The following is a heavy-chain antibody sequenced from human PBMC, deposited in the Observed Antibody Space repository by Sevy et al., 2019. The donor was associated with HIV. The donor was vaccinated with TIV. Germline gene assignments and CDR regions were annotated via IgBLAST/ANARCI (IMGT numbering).Heavy chain of an antibody. J-gene: IGHJ4*02. D-gene: IGHD3-22*01. V-gene: IGHV1-24*01. CDR3: AVTKDYFDSSGSPFDY. CDR1: GYTLSEFS. Sequence: SVKVSCKVSGYTLSEFSMHWVRQAPAKGLEWMGSFDPEDGETIYAQNFQGRITMTEDTSTDTAYMELSSLRSEDTAVFYCAVTKDYFDSSGSPFDYWGQGTLVTVSS. CDR2: FDPEDGET.